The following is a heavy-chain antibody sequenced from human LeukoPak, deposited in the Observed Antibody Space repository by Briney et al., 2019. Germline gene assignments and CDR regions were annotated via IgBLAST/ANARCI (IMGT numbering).Heavy chain of an antibody. Sequence: SETLSLTCAVSGGSISSGGYSWSWIRQPPGKGLEWIGYIYDSGSTYYNPSLKSRITISVDTSKNQFSLKLSSVTAADTAVYYCARVDWYSSGWYRRYYFDYWGQGTLVTVSS. J-gene: IGHJ4*02. CDR2: IYDSGST. CDR3: ARVDWYSSGWYRRYYFDY. V-gene: IGHV4-30-2*01. CDR1: GGSISSGGYS. D-gene: IGHD6-19*01.